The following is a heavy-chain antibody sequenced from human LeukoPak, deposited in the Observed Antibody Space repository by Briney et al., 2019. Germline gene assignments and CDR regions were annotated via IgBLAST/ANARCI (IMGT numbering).Heavy chain of an antibody. CDR2: IRYDGSHK. J-gene: IGHJ4*02. CDR3: AKDFEQNWYISSWLDY. V-gene: IGHV3-30*02. CDR1: GFTFRSYG. D-gene: IGHD6-13*01. Sequence: GGSLRPSCAASGFTFRSYGMHWVRQAPGKGLEWVAFIRYDGSHKYYADSVKGRFAISRDNSKNTPYLRMNNLRAEDTAVFYCAKDFEQNWYISSWLDYWGQGTLVTVSS.